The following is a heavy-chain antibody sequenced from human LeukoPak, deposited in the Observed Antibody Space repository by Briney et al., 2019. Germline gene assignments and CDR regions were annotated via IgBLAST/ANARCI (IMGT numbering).Heavy chain of an antibody. V-gene: IGHV4-59*01. CDR2: IYYSGST. Sequence: PSETLSLTCTVSGGSISSYYWSWIRQPPGKGLEWIGYIYYSGSTNYNPSLKSRVTISVDTSKNQFSLKLSSVTAADTAVYYCARANDILSSTHFDYWGQGTLVTVSS. CDR1: GGSISSYY. CDR3: ARANDILSSTHFDY. D-gene: IGHD3-9*01. J-gene: IGHJ4*02.